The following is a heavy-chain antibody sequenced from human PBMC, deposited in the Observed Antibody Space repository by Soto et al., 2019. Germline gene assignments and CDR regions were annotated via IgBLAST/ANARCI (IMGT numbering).Heavy chain of an antibody. CDR2: VDYTGSYT. V-gene: IGHV3-23*01. CDR1: GFTFSGFA. J-gene: IGHJ4*02. Sequence: GWSLRLSCAASGFTFSGFAMNWVRQPPGKGLEWVSSVDYTGSYTFYAASVKGRFTISRDNSKNMVYLELNSLRAEDTAVFYCAKRSGGFSEFDYWGQGTLVIVSS. CDR3: AKRSGGFSEFDY. D-gene: IGHD5-12*01.